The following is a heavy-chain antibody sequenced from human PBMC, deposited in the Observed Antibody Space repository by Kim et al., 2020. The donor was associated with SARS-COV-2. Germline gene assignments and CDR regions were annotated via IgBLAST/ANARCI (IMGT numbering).Heavy chain of an antibody. V-gene: IGHV1-3*01. D-gene: IGHD3-16*01. Sequence: ASVKVSCKTSGHFFTRDSIHWVRQAPGQGLEWMGGIDCGNGNTIYSQKFQGRVTFTTDTSASTAYMELSFLRSEDSAVYYCLGGFYFHYWGQGTLVTVPS. CDR1: GHFFTRDS. J-gene: IGHJ4*02. CDR3: LGGFYFHY. CDR2: IDCGNGNT.